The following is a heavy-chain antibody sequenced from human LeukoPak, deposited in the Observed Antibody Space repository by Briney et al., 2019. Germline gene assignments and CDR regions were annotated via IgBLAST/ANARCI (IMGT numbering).Heavy chain of an antibody. J-gene: IGHJ2*01. CDR3: ARVSSSWYQDWYFDL. Sequence: SETLSLTCAVYGGSFSGYYWSWIRQPPGKGLEWIGEINHSGSTNYNPSLKSRVTMSVDMSKNQFSLKLSSMIAADTAVYYCARVSSSWYQDWYFDLWGRGTLVTVPS. V-gene: IGHV4-34*01. CDR2: INHSGST. D-gene: IGHD6-13*01. CDR1: GGSFSGYY.